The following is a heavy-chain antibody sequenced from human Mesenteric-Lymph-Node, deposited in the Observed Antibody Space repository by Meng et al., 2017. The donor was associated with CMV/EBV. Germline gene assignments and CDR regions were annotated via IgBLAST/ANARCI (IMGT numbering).Heavy chain of an antibody. CDR1: GFTFSSYG. D-gene: IGHD3-10*01. Sequence: GESLKISCAASGFTFSSYGIHWVRQAPGKGLEWVAFIQYDGSKKSYADSVNGRFTISRDNSKNTLYLQMNSLRGEDTALYYCARGVNYGMDVWGQGTTVTVSS. CDR3: ARGVNYGMDV. CDR2: IQYDGSKK. V-gene: IGHV3-30*02. J-gene: IGHJ6*02.